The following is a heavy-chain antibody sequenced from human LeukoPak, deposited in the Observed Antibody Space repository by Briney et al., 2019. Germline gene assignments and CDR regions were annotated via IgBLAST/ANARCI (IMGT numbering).Heavy chain of an antibody. Sequence: SETLSLTCTVSGASISGYYWSWIRQPPGKGLEWIGFVYYSGSTNYSPSLKSRATISIDTSKNQFSLKLSSVTAADTAVYYCARGPGSEWWFDPWGQGTLVTVSS. CDR3: ARGPGSEWWFDP. J-gene: IGHJ5*02. D-gene: IGHD3-3*01. CDR1: GASISGYY. CDR2: VYYSGST. V-gene: IGHV4-59*01.